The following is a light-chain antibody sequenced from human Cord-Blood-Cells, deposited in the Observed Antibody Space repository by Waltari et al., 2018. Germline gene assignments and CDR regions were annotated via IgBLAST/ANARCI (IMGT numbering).Light chain of an antibody. Sequence: QSALTQPASVSGSPGQSITISCTGTLSDVGGYNYVPWYQQHPGKAPKLMIYDVSNRPSGVSNRFSGSKSGNTASLTISGLQAEDEADYYCSSYTSSSTVVFGGGTKLTVL. CDR2: DVS. J-gene: IGLJ2*01. V-gene: IGLV2-14*01. CDR1: LSDVGGYNY. CDR3: SSYTSSSTVV.